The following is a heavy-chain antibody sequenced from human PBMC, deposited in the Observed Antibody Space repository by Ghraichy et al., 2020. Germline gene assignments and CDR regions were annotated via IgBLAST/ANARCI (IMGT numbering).Heavy chain of an antibody. V-gene: IGHV1-18*01. CDR1: GFNFTSYS. CDR3: ARESPWSTTTPEGY. J-gene: IGHJ4*02. D-gene: IGHD1-1*01. CDR2: ISGYNGNT. Sequence: ASVKVSCKASGFNFTSYSISWVRQAPGQGLEWMGWISGYNGNTNYAQKFQGRVTMSTDTSTSTAYMELRSLRSDDTAVYSCARESPWSTTTPEGYWGQGTLVTVSS.